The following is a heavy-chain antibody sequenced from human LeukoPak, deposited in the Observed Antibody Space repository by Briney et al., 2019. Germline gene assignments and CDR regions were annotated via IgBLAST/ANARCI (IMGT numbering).Heavy chain of an antibody. J-gene: IGHJ4*02. CDR1: GSTFSSYW. D-gene: IGHD2-2*02. V-gene: IGHV3-7*01. Sequence: SGGCLRLSCAASGSTFSSYWMSWVRQAPGKGLEWVANIKQDGSEKYYVDTVKGRFTISRDNAKNSLYLQMNSLRAEDTAVYYCARGRGYCSSTSCYTPYYFDYWGQGTLVTVSS. CDR2: IKQDGSEK. CDR3: ARGRGYCSSTSCYTPYYFDY.